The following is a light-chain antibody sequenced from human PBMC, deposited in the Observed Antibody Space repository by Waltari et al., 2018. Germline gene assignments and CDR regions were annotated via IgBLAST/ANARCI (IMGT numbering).Light chain of an antibody. J-gene: IGLJ2*01. Sequence: QLVLTQSPSASASLGASVKVTCTLSSWHSNYAIACTTQPPEKGPRYLMKINSDGSHTKGDGIADRFSGSSSGTERYLTISSLQSEDEADYYCQTWGTGIVVFGGGTKLTVL. CDR1: SWHSNYA. CDR2: INSDGSH. V-gene: IGLV4-69*01. CDR3: QTWGTGIVV.